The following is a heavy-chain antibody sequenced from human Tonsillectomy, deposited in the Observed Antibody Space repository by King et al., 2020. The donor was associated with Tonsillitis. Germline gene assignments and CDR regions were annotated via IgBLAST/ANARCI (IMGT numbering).Heavy chain of an antibody. CDR3: ARETHAYYYYMDV. Sequence: VQLVESGGGLVQPGGSLRLSCAASGFTFSSYWMHWVRQAPGKGLVWVSRVSSDGSSTNYADSVKGRFTISRDNAKNTLYLQMNSQRAEDTGVYYCARETHAYYYYMDVWGKGTTVTVSS. V-gene: IGHV3-74*01. J-gene: IGHJ6*03. CDR2: VSSDGSST. CDR1: GFTFSSYW.